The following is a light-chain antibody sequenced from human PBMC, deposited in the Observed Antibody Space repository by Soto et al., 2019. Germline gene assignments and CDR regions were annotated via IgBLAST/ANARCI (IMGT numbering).Light chain of an antibody. Sequence: QSALTQPASVSGSPGQSITISCTGTSSDVGGYNYVSWYQQHPGKAPKFMIYDVSNRPSGVSNRFSGSKSGNTASLTISGLQAEDEADHYCSSYTSSSTLVFGGGTKLTVL. CDR2: DVS. J-gene: IGLJ2*01. CDR3: SSYTSSSTLV. CDR1: SSDVGGYNY. V-gene: IGLV2-14*01.